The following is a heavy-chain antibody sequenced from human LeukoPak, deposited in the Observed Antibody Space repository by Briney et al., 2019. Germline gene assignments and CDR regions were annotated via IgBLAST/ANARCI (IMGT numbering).Heavy chain of an antibody. Sequence: GGSLRLSCAASGFTFSSYEMNWVRQAPGKGLEWVSYISSSGSTIYYADSVKGRFTISRDNAKNSLYLQMNSLRAEDTAVYYCASTTRGGTYYYYMDVWGKGTTVTISS. J-gene: IGHJ6*03. CDR2: ISSSGSTI. CDR1: GFTFSSYE. V-gene: IGHV3-48*03. CDR3: ASTTRGGTYYYYMDV. D-gene: IGHD1-1*01.